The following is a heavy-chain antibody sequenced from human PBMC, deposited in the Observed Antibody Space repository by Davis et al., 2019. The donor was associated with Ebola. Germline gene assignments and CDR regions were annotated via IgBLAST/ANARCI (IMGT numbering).Heavy chain of an antibody. V-gene: IGHV4-34*01. CDR3: ARGGSTVTTPSYYYYYMDV. CDR1: GGSFSGYY. CDR2: INHSGST. J-gene: IGHJ6*03. D-gene: IGHD4-17*01. Sequence: PSETLSLTCAVYGGSFSGYYWSWIRQPPGKGLEWIGEINHSGSTNYNPSLKSRVTISVDTSKNQFSLKLSSVTAADTAVYYCARGGSTVTTPSYYYYYMDVWGKGTTVTVSS.